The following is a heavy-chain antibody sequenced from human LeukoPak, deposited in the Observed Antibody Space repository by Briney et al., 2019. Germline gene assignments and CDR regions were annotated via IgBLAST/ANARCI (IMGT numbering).Heavy chain of an antibody. D-gene: IGHD1-26*01. Sequence: SETLSLTCTVSGGSISSRSYYWGWIRQPPGKGLEWIASIYYSGSTYYNPSLKSRVTISVDTSKNQFSLKLSSVTAADTAVYYCARSDYLFQFDYWGQGTLVTVSS. CDR1: GGSISSRSYY. CDR3: ARSDYLFQFDY. V-gene: IGHV4-39*07. J-gene: IGHJ4*02. CDR2: IYYSGST.